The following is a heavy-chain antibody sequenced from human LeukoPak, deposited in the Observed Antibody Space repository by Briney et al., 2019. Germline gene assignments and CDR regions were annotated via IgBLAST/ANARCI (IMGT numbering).Heavy chain of an antibody. J-gene: IGHJ4*02. CDR3: TREMGGVVVPAAMIWGFDY. CDR2: IRSKAYGGTT. CDR1: GFTFGDYA. D-gene: IGHD2-2*01. Sequence: GSLRLSCTASGFTFGDYAMSWFRQAPGKGLEWVGFIRSKAYGGTTEYAASVKGRFTISRDDSKSIAYLQMNSLKTEDTAVYYCTREMGGVVVPAAMIWGFDYWGQGTLVTVSS. V-gene: IGHV3-49*03.